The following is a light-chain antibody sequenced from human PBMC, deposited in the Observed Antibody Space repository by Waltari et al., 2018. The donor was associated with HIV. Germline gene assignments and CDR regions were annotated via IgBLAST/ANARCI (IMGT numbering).Light chain of an antibody. CDR1: SSNIGANNY. V-gene: IGLV2-23*01. Sequence: QSALTQPASVSGSPGQSITISCTGTSSNIGANNYVSWYQQHPGKAPKLIIYDGTKRRSGVSNRFSGSKSGNTASLTISGLQAEDEAEYHCCSYAGSESSEVFGGGTKLTVL. J-gene: IGLJ2*01. CDR3: CSYAGSESSEV. CDR2: DGT.